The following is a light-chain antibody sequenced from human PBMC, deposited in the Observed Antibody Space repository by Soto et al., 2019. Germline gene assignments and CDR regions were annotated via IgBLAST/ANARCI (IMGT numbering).Light chain of an antibody. J-gene: IGLJ1*01. V-gene: IGLV2-14*01. Sequence: QSALTQPASVSGSPEQSITISCTGTSSDVGGYNYVSWYQQHPGKAPKLMIYEVSNRPSGVSNRFSGSKSGNTASLTISGLQAEDEADYYCSSYTSSSPYVFGTGTQLTVL. CDR3: SSYTSSSPYV. CDR2: EVS. CDR1: SSDVGGYNY.